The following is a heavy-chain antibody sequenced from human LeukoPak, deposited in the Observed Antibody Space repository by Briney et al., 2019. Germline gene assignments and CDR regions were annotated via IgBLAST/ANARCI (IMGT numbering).Heavy chain of an antibody. V-gene: IGHV4-38-2*01. CDR2: IYHGGIT. CDR1: GSSISSGYY. CDR3: ARWTSGI. J-gene: IGHJ4*02. Sequence: NPFETLSLTCAVSGSSISSGYYWGWIRQPPGKGLGWIGRIYHGGITYYNPSLKSRVTISVDTSKNQFSLKLSSVTAADTAVYYCARWTSGIWGQGTLVTVSS. D-gene: IGHD1-26*01.